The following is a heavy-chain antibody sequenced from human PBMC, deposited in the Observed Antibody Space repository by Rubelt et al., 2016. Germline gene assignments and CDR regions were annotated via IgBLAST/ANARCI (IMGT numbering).Heavy chain of an antibody. J-gene: IGHJ4*02. CDR3: ARRDTTFDY. Sequence: QVQLQESGPGLVKPSETLSLTCAVSGGSISTYYWSWIRQPPGKGLEWIGYIYYSGSTNYNPSLKSRVTISVDTSKNQCSLTLTSVTAADTAVYYCARRDTTFDYWGQGTLVTVSS. CDR1: GGSISTYY. V-gene: IGHV4-59*08. CDR2: IYYSGST. D-gene: IGHD1-1*01.